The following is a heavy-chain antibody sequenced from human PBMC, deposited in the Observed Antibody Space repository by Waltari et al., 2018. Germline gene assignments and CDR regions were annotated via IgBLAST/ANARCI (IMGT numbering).Heavy chain of an antibody. CDR1: GGSISSYY. V-gene: IGHV4-59*01. J-gene: IGHJ6*02. CDR2: IYYSGST. Sequence: QVQLQESGPGLVKPSETLSLTCTVSGGSISSYYWSWIRQPPGKGLEWIGYIYYSGSTNYNPARKSRVTISVDTSKNQFSLKLSSVTAADTAVYYCARDHVLRFGPQLGGYYGMDVWGQGTTVTVSS. CDR3: ARDHVLRFGPQLGGYYGMDV. D-gene: IGHD3-3*01.